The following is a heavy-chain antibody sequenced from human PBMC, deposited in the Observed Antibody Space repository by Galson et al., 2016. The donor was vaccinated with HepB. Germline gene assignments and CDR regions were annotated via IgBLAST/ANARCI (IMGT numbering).Heavy chain of an antibody. J-gene: IGHJ4*02. V-gene: IGHV3-11*03. CDR3: ATSGNYFLSPFDY. CDR2: ISGSSTYT. CDR1: GLSFSDYY. Sequence: SLRLSCAVSGLSFSDYYMGWIRQAPGKGLEWVLYISGSSTYTNHGDSMKGRFTISRDNAKNSVYLQMNSLRAEDTAVYYCATSGNYFLSPFDYWGQGALVTVSS. D-gene: IGHD3-22*01.